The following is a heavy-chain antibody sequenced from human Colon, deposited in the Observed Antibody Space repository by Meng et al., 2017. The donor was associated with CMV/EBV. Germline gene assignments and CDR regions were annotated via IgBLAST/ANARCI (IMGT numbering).Heavy chain of an antibody. D-gene: IGHD2-2*01. CDR3: AKLGYCSTTSCFWGFIDY. J-gene: IGHJ4*02. CDR1: GFTFSSYA. Sequence: GGSLRLSCAASGFTFSSYAMSWVRQIPGKGLEWVSSMSGSGDNTYYADSVKGRFTISRDNSKNTLYPQMNSLRSEDTALYSCAKLGYCSTTSCFWGFIDYWGRGTLVTVSS. V-gene: IGHV3-23*01. CDR2: MSGSGDNT.